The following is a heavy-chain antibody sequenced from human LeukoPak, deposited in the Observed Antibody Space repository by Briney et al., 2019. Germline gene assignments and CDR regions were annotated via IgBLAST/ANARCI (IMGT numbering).Heavy chain of an antibody. CDR3: ARDGHGDFWRARRTYYMDV. D-gene: IGHD3-3*01. Sequence: GGSLRLSCAASGFTFSSYSMNWVRQAPGKGLEWVSSISSTSSYIYYADSVKGRFTISRDNAKNSLYLEMNSLRAEDTAVYYCARDGHGDFWRARRTYYMDVWGKGTTVTVSS. J-gene: IGHJ6*03. CDR1: GFTFSSYS. V-gene: IGHV3-21*06. CDR2: ISSTSSYI.